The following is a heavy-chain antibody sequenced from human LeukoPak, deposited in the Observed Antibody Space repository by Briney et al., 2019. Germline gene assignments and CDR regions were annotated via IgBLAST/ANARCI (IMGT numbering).Heavy chain of an antibody. CDR1: GGTFSSYA. CDR2: IIPIFCTA. J-gene: IGHJ4*02. Sequence: SVKVSCKASGGTFSSYAISWVRQAPGQGLEWMGGIIPIFCTANYAQKFQGRVTITADESTSTAYMELSSLRSEDTAVYYCARVPWGIAAAGIDYWGQGTLVTVSS. D-gene: IGHD6-13*01. V-gene: IGHV1-69*13. CDR3: ARVPWGIAAAGIDY.